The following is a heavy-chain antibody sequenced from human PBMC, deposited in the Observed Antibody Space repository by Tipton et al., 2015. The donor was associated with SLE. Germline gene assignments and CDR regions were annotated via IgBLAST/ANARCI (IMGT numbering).Heavy chain of an antibody. CDR2: INHSGST. V-gene: IGHV4-34*01. CDR1: GGFFSGYY. CDR3: ARDHCTGGVCSYYYYYYGMDV. J-gene: IGHJ6*02. D-gene: IGHD2-8*02. Sequence: LRLSCAVYGGFFSGYYWSWIRQPPGKGLEWIGEINHSGSTNYNPSLKSRVTISVDTSKNQFSLKLSSVTAADTAVYYCARDHCTGGVCSYYYYYYGMDVWGQGTTVTVSS.